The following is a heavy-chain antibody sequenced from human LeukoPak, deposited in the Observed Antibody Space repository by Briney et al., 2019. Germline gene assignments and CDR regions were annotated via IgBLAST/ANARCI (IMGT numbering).Heavy chain of an antibody. Sequence: PGGSLRLSCAASGFIFSDHYMDWVRQAPGKGLEWLGRTRNRANRYSTEYAASVKGRFTISRDDSGDSLYLQMNSLKTEDTAVYYCARGNGYDWRSFDSWGQGTLVIVAS. J-gene: IGHJ4*02. D-gene: IGHD5-12*01. CDR2: TRNRANRYST. V-gene: IGHV3-72*01. CDR3: ARGNGYDWRSFDS. CDR1: GFIFSDHY.